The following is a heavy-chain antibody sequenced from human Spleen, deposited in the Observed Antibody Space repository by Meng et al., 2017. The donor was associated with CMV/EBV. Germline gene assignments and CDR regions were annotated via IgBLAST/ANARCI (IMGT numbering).Heavy chain of an antibody. V-gene: IGHV3-49*04. D-gene: IGHD2-2*01. CDR2: IRSKAYGGTT. J-gene: IGHJ4*02. Sequence: GESLKISCTASGFTFGDYAMSWVRQAPGKGLEWVGFIRSKAYGGTTEYAASVKGRFTISRDDSKSIAYLQMNSLKTEDTAVYYCTRGYCSSTSCYYFDYWGQGTLVTVS. CDR3: TRGYCSSTSCYYFDY. CDR1: GFTFGDYA.